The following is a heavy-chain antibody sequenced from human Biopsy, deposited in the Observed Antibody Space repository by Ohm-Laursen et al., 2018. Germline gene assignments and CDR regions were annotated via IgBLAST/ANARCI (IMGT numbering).Heavy chain of an antibody. V-gene: IGHV1-2*02. CDR2: INPKSGDT. CDR3: ARGRRHCSGTCSRWYFDL. D-gene: IGHD2-2*01. CDR1: GYTFAGYY. J-gene: IGHJ2*01. Sequence: ASVKVSCKASGYTFAGYYLHWVRQAPGQGLEWMGWINPKSGDTDYPQNFQGRVSMTRDTSISTAYMDLSRLRSDDTAVYYCARGRRHCSGTCSRWYFDLWGRGTPVTVSS.